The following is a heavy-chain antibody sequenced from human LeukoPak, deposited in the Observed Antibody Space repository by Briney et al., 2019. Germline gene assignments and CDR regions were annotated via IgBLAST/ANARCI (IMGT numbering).Heavy chain of an antibody. CDR2: ISSSSSYI. Sequence: GGSLRLSCAASGFTFSSYSMNRVRQAPGKGLEWVSSISSSSSYIYYADSVKGRFTISRDNAKNSLYLQMNSLRAEDTAVYYCATIGFYYYMDVWGKGTTVTVSS. CDR1: GFTFSSYS. V-gene: IGHV3-21*01. J-gene: IGHJ6*03. CDR3: ATIGFYYYMDV.